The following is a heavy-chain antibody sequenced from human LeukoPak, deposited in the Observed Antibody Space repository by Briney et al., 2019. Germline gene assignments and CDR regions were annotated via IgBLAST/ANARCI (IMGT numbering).Heavy chain of an antibody. J-gene: IGHJ3*02. CDR2: ISYDGSNK. CDR3: ASGRAFDI. Sequence: GRSLRLSCAASGFTFSSYAMHWVRQAPGKGLEWVAVISYDGSNKYYADSVKGRFTISRDNSKSTLYLQMNSLRAEDTAVYYCASGRAFDIWGQGTMVTVSS. V-gene: IGHV3-30*04. CDR1: GFTFSSYA.